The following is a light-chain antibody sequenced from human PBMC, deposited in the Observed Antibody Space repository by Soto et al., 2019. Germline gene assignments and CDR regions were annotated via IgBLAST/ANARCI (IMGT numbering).Light chain of an antibody. CDR3: SAYSDIDTTV. V-gene: IGLV2-14*03. J-gene: IGLJ1*01. CDR1: SSDVGAYIY. CDR2: EVN. Sequence: QSVLTQPASVSGSPGQSITISCGGTSSDVGAYIYVSWYQQFPGKAPKLILYEVNNRPSGVPNRFSGSKSDTTASLTISGLQPEDEADYYCSAYSDIDTTVFGTGTKVTVL.